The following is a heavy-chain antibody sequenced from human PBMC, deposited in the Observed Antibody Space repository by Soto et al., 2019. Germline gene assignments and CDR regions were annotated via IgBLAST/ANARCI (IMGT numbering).Heavy chain of an antibody. CDR1: GFTFSTYA. V-gene: IGHV3-23*01. CDR3: AKETSCTIFDAVGRPFDF. Sequence: GGSLRLSCAASGFTFSTYAMSWFRQAPGKGLEWVSAISGSGDSIYYADSVKGRFTISRDNFKNTLDLQMNSLRPEDTAVYYCAKETSCTIFDAVGRPFDFWGQGTIVTVSS. J-gene: IGHJ3*01. CDR2: ISGSGDSI. D-gene: IGHD3-3*01.